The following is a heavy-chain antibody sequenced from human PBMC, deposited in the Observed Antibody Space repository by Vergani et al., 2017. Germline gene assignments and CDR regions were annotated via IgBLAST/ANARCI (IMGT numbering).Heavy chain of an antibody. CDR1: GASINNDFYY. Sequence: QVQLQESGPGLVKPSQTLSLTCTVSGASINNDFYYWHWIRQPAGKGLECIGRIYVSGITDYNSSLQSRVSMSVDTSKNQFSRTLTSVTAADTAVYYCARDNKQLRPRAFDLGCQGTMVTVSS. CDR3: ARDNKQLRPRAFDL. D-gene: IGHD4-23*01. CDR2: IYVSGIT. V-gene: IGHV4-61*02. J-gene: IGHJ3*01.